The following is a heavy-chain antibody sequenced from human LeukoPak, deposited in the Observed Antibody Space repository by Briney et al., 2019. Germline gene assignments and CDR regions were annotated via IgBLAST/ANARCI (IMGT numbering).Heavy chain of an antibody. CDR2: ISGSGGST. CDR3: TRGLHLPDYLSPY. J-gene: IGHJ4*02. D-gene: IGHD4-11*01. Sequence: GGSLRLSYAASGFTFSSYAMSWVRQAPGKGLEWVSAISGSGGSTYYADSVKGRFTISGDNAKSALYLQMNSLRAEDTAVYYCTRGLHLPDYLSPYWGQGTLVTVSS. V-gene: IGHV3-23*01. CDR1: GFTFSSYA.